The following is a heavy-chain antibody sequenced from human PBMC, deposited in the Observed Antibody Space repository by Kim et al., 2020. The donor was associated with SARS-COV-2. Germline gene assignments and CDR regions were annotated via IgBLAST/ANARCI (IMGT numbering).Heavy chain of an antibody. D-gene: IGHD2-2*01. CDR1: GGSISSGGYY. V-gene: IGHV4-31*03. CDR2: IYYSGST. J-gene: IGHJ5*02. CDR3: ARGFRRSRAPGGFDP. Sequence: SETLSLTCTVSGGSISSGGYYWSWIRQHPGKGLEWIGYIYYSGSTYYNPSLKSRVTISVDTSKNQFSLKLSSVTAADTAVYYCARGFRRSRAPGGFDPWGQGTLVTVSS.